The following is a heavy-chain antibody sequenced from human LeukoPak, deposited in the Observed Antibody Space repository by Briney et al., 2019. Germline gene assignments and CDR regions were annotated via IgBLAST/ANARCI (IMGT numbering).Heavy chain of an antibody. CDR3: GKTTAGYSSGQKPAWPVDY. Sequence: GGSLRLSCEASGFTFGSFAMYWVRQAPGKGLDWIAGIFGSGGSPHYADSVRGRFTISRDNSKNTVYLQINSLRAEDTAVYYCGKTTAGYSSGQKPAWPVDYWGQGTLVTISS. CDR1: GFTFGSFA. J-gene: IGHJ4*02. D-gene: IGHD5-18*01. V-gene: IGHV3-23*01. CDR2: IFGSGGSP.